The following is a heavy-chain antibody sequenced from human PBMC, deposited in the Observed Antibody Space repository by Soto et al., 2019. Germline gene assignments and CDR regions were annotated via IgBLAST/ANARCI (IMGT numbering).Heavy chain of an antibody. CDR1: GFTFSSYG. CDR3: AKESTRLYYFDY. V-gene: IGHV3-30*18. CDR2: ISYDGSNK. J-gene: IGHJ4*02. Sequence: QVQLVESGGGVVQPGRSLRLSCAASGFTFSSYGMHWVRQAPGKGLEWVAVISYDGSNKYYADSVKGRFTISRANSKNALYLRMNSLRAEDTAVYYCAKESTRLYYFDYWGKGTLVTVSS.